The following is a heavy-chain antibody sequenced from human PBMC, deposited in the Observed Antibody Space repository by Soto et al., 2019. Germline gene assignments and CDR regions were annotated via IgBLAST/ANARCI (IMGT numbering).Heavy chain of an antibody. CDR1: GDSFTRYW. CDR2: IDPSDSYT. D-gene: IGHD6-19*01. J-gene: IGHJ6*02. Sequence: ESLTISCTCSGDSFTRYWISWVRQMPGKGLEWMGRIDPSDSYTNYSPSFQGHVTISADKSISTAYLQWSSLKASDTAMYYCARHRGLRESIAVAGPYYYYGMDVWGQGTTVTVSS. V-gene: IGHV5-10-1*01. CDR3: ARHRGLRESIAVAGPYYYYGMDV.